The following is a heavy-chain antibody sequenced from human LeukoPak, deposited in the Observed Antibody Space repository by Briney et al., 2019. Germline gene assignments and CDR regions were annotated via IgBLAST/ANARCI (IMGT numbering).Heavy chain of an antibody. CDR3: ASLWDRWFDS. J-gene: IGHJ5*01. Sequence: PGGSLRLSCAASGFTFSDHYMEWVRQAPGKGLEWVGRIKHKADSYITEYAASVKGRFIISRDDSKNSLYLQMNRLKTEDTAVYYCASLWDRWFDSWGQGTLVTVSS. D-gene: IGHD1-14*01. CDR2: IKHKADSYIT. CDR1: GFTFSDHY. V-gene: IGHV3-72*01.